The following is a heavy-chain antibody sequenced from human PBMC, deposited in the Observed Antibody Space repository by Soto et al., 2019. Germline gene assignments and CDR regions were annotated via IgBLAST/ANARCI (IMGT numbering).Heavy chain of an antibody. CDR1: EITLNIYW. CDR3: ARESEDLTSNFDY. Sequence: GGSLRLSCTASEITLNIYWMHWIRQAPGKGLEWVSSISSTTNYIYYGDSMKGRFTISRDNAKNSLYLEMNSLRAEDTAVYYCARESEDLTSNFDYWGQGTLVTVSS. CDR2: ISSTTNYI. J-gene: IGHJ4*02. V-gene: IGHV3-21*06.